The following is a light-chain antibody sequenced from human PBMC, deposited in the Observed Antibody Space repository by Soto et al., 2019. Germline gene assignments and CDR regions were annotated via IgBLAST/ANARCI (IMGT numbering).Light chain of an antibody. CDR1: SSDVGNYNF. CDR2: EDT. Sequence: QSVLTQPASVSGSPGQSITISCTGSSSDVGNYNFVSWYQQYPGKAPEVIIYEDTKRPSGVSSRFSGSKSGNTASLTISGLQSEEEADYYCCAYAGSTSKVFGTGTKVTVL. V-gene: IGLV2-23*01. J-gene: IGLJ1*01. CDR3: CAYAGSTSKV.